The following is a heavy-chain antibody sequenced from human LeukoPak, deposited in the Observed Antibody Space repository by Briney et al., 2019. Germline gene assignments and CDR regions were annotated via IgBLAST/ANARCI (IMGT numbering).Heavy chain of an antibody. CDR3: ARDGDGYNTLYSFEY. J-gene: IGHJ4*02. CDR1: GFTFSSYA. V-gene: IGHV3-30-3*01. CDR2: ISYDGSNK. D-gene: IGHD5-24*01. Sequence: QPGRSLRLSCAASGFTFSSYAMHWVRQAPGKGLEWVSVISYDGSNKYYADSVKGRFTISRDNSKNTLYLQMNSLRAEDTAVYYYARDGDGYNTLYSFEYWGQGTLVTVSS.